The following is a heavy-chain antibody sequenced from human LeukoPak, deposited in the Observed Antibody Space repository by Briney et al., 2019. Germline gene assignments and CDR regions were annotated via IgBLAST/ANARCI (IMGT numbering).Heavy chain of an antibody. CDR1: GGSISSGSYY. Sequence: PSETLSLTCTVSGGSISSGSYYWSWIRQPAGKGLEWIGRIYTSGSTNYNPSLKSRVTISVDTSKNQFSLKLSSVTAADTAVYYCARVRGDGGVWYYYMDVWGKGTTVTVSS. J-gene: IGHJ6*03. CDR3: ARVRGDGGVWYYYMDV. V-gene: IGHV4-61*02. D-gene: IGHD2-21*01. CDR2: IYTSGST.